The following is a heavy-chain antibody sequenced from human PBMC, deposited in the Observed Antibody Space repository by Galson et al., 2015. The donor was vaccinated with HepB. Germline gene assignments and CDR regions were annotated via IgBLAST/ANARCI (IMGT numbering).Heavy chain of an antibody. Sequence: SLRLSCAASGFTFSSYSMNWVRQAPGKGLEWVSYISSSSSTIYYADSVKGRFTISRDNATNSLNLQMNSLRDEDTAVYYCARDVQHYDFWSGSYYFDYWGQGTLVTVSS. CDR1: GFTFSSYS. CDR2: ISSSSSTI. J-gene: IGHJ4*02. CDR3: ARDVQHYDFWSGSYYFDY. V-gene: IGHV3-48*02. D-gene: IGHD3-3*01.